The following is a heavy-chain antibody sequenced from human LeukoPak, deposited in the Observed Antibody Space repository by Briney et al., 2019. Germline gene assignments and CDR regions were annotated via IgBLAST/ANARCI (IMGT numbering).Heavy chain of an antibody. CDR2: IGGTGENT. V-gene: IGHV3-64*01. CDR1: GFTFSSYT. CDR3: ARGDSLPVLDY. Sequence: GSLRLSCVASGFTFSSYTMHWVRQAPGKGLEYVSAIGGTGENTYYVTSVEGRFIISRDNSKNTLYLQMGSLRAEDTAFYYCARGDSLPVLDYWGQGTLVSVSS. D-gene: IGHD3-22*01. J-gene: IGHJ4*02.